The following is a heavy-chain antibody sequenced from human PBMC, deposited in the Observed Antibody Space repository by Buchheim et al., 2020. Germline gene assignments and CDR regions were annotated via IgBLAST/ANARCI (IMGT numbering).Heavy chain of an antibody. CDR3: AKGASSRITIFGVVIMYGMDV. D-gene: IGHD3-3*01. V-gene: IGHV3-23*01. J-gene: IGHJ6*02. CDR2: ISGSGGST. Sequence: EVQLLESGGGLVQPGGSLRLSCAASGFTFSSYAMSWVRQAPGKGLEWVSAISGSGGSTYYADSVKGRFTISRANSKNTLYLQMNSLRAEDTAVYYCAKGASSRITIFGVVIMYGMDVWGQGTT. CDR1: GFTFSSYA.